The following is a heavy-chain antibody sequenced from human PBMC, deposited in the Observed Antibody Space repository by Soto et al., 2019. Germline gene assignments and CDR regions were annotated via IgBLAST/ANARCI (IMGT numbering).Heavy chain of an antibody. J-gene: IGHJ6*02. CDR3: ARALPDYYYYGMDV. CDR1: GYTFTSYA. V-gene: IGHV1-3*01. CDR2: INAGNGNT. Sequence: QVQLVQSGAEVKKPGASVKVSCKASGYTFTSYAMHWVRQAPGQRLEWMGWINAGNGNTKYSQKFQGRVTITRDTSASTAYMELGSLRSEDTAVYYCARALPDYYYYGMDVWGQGTTVTVSS.